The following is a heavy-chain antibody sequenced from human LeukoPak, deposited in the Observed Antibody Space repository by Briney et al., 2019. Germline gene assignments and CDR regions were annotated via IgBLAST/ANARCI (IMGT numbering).Heavy chain of an antibody. D-gene: IGHD3-10*01. V-gene: IGHV2-5*01. J-gene: IGHJ4*02. CDR3: AHKGRGSGSYTM. CDR1: GFSLSHTGVA. CDR2: AYWNNDK. Sequence: SGPPLVKPTQTLTLTCNLSGFSLSHTGVAVGWIRQSPGKALEWLAFAYWNNDKSYSPSLKSRLTITKDTSKNQLVLKMTNVDPVDTATYYCAHKGRGSGSYTMWGQGTLVTVSS.